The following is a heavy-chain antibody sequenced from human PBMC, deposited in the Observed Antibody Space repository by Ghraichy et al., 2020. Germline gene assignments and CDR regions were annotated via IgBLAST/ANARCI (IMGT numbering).Heavy chain of an antibody. CDR2: IKQDGSEK. Sequence: GGSLRLSCAASGFTFSSYWMSWVRQAPGKGLEWVANIKQDGSEKYYVDSVKGRFTISRDNAKNSLYLQMNSLRAEDTAVYYCARDRYGSNTYYDYVWGSPYGMDVWGQGTTVTVSS. D-gene: IGHD3-16*01. CDR1: GFTFSSYW. CDR3: ARDRYGSNTYYDYVWGSPYGMDV. J-gene: IGHJ6*02. V-gene: IGHV3-7*03.